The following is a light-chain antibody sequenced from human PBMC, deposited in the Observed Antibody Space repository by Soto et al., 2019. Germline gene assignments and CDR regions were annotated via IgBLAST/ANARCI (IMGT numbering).Light chain of an antibody. CDR3: QQYGGSPLT. CDR2: GAS. Sequence: DVRMTQSPSSLSASVGDTITITCRASRTINTYLNWFQQKPGEPPRLLIYGASTLHDGVPSRFSGSGSGADFTLTISGLQPEDFAVYYCQQYGGSPLTFGGGTKVEIK. J-gene: IGKJ4*01. CDR1: RTINTY. V-gene: IGKV1-39*01.